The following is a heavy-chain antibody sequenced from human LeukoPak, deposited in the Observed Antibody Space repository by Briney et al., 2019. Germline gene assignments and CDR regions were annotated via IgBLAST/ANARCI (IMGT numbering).Heavy chain of an antibody. CDR3: ARGSLRGVKVSYYYYYMDV. J-gene: IGHJ6*03. CDR2: ISSSGSNI. V-gene: IGHV3-21*01. Sequence: PGGSLRLSCEASGFIFNGYTMNWVRQAPGKGLEWVSSISSSGSNIYYADSVKGRFTISRDNAKNSLYLQMNSLRAEDTAVYYCARGSLRGVKVSYYYYYMDVWGKGTTVTISS. D-gene: IGHD3-10*01. CDR1: GFIFNGYT.